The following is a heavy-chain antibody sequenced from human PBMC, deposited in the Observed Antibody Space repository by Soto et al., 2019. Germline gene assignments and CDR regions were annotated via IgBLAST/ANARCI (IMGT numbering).Heavy chain of an antibody. CDR1: GGSISSGGYS. V-gene: IGHV4-30-2*05. Sequence: SETLSLTCAVSGGSISSGGYSWSWIRQPPGKGLEWIGYIYHSGSTYYNPSLKSRVTISVDTSKNQFSLKLSSVTAADTAVYYWARGAIVAAYFDYWGQGTLVTVSS. J-gene: IGHJ4*02. CDR2: IYHSGST. D-gene: IGHD3-22*01. CDR3: ARGAIVAAYFDY.